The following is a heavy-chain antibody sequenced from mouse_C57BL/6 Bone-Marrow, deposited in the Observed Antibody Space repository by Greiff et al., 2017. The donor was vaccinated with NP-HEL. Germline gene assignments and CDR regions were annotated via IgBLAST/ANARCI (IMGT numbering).Heavy chain of an antibody. V-gene: IGHV5-16*01. J-gene: IGHJ4*01. CDR3: AREGGLRRRTYAMDY. CDR2: INYDGSST. D-gene: IGHD2-4*01. CDR1: GFTFSDYY. Sequence: EVQLVESEGGLVQPGSSMKLSCTASGFTFSDYYLAWVRQVPEKGLEWVANINYDGSSTSYLDSLKSRFIISRDNAKNILYLQMSSLKSEDTATYYCAREGGLRRRTYAMDYWGQGTSVTVSS.